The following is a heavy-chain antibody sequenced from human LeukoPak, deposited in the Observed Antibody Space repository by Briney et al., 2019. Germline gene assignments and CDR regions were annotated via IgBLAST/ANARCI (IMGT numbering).Heavy chain of an antibody. CDR3: AREFRTTTWSYDAFDL. CDR2: INPSSGGT. CDR1: GYTFTANL. V-gene: IGHV1-2*02. D-gene: IGHD1/OR15-1a*01. Sequence: ASVKVSCKASGYTFTANLIHWVRQAPGPGIEWVGWINPSSGGTDYAQKFQDRVTMTRDTSNNTSYMELTRLTSDDTAVYYCAREFRTTTWSYDAFDLWGQGTVVTVSS. J-gene: IGHJ3*01.